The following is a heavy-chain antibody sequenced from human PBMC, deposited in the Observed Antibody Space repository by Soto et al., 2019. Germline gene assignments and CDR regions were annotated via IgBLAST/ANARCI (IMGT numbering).Heavy chain of an antibody. CDR3: ARKIDSNYDEIDL. V-gene: IGHV3-33*01. J-gene: IGHJ6*04. Sequence: GVSLRLSWEASGFPFSNFGMNGVRQAPGKGLEGVARVWYDGGSKYYVDSVKGRFTISRDNSKETVYLQMNSLRAEDTGVYYCARKIDSNYDEIDLWGKGTTVTVSS. CDR2: VWYDGGSK. D-gene: IGHD3-22*01. CDR1: GFPFSNFG.